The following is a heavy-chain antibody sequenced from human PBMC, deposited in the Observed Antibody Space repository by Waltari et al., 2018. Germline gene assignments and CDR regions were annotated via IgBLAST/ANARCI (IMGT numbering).Heavy chain of an antibody. J-gene: IGHJ4*02. V-gene: IGHV4-34*01. D-gene: IGHD6-19*01. CDR2: IHHSGRT. Sequence: QVQLQQWGAGLLKPSETLSLTCAVYGGSFSGYYWSWIRQSPGKGLEWIGEIHHSGRTNYNPSLKSRVTISVDTSKTQFSLKVSSVTAADTAVYYCARQFSSGWYSEYWGQGTLVTVSS. CDR1: GGSFSGYY. CDR3: ARQFSSGWYSEY.